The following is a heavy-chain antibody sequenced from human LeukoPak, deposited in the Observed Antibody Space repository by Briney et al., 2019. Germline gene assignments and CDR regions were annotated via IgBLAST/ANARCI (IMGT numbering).Heavy chain of an antibody. J-gene: IGHJ4*02. V-gene: IGHV1-2*02. CDR1: GYTFTGYY. D-gene: IGHD6-13*01. CDR3: ARDYSSSQSGYYYFDY. CDR2: INPNSGGT. Sequence: ASVKVSCKASGYTFTGYYMHWVRQAPGQGLEWMGWINPNSGGTNYAQKFQGRVTMTRDTSISTAYMELSRLRSDDTAVYYCARDYSSSQSGYYYFDYWGQGTLVTVSS.